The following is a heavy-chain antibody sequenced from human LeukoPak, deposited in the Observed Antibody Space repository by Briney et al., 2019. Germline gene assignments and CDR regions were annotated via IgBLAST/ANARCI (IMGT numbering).Heavy chain of an antibody. CDR2: MNSNSGNT. J-gene: IGHJ6*03. Sequence: ASVKVSCKAPGYTFTSYDINWVRQATGQGLEWMGWMNSNSGNTGYAQKFQGRVIMTRNTSISTAYMELSRLRSEDTAVYYCARGSSSWIPYYYYMDVWGKGTTVTVSS. CDR1: GYTFTSYD. D-gene: IGHD6-13*01. V-gene: IGHV1-8*01. CDR3: ARGSSSWIPYYYYMDV.